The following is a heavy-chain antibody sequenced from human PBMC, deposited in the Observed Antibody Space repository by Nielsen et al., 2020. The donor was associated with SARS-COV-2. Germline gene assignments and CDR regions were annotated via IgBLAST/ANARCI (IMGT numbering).Heavy chain of an antibody. Sequence: GESLKISCEASGFTISRYGMHWVRQAPGKGLEWVSFISSSSSYIYYRDSVKGRFTISRDNAKNSLYLQMNSLRAEDTAVYYCARVAGRAMDVWGKGTTVTVSS. D-gene: IGHD3-10*01. CDR1: GFTISRYG. CDR3: ARVAGRAMDV. CDR2: ISSSSSYI. J-gene: IGHJ6*03. V-gene: IGHV3-21*01.